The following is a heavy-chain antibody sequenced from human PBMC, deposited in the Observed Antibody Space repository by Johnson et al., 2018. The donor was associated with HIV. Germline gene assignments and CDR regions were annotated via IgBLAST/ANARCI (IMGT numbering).Heavy chain of an antibody. Sequence: QVQLVESGGGVVQPGRSLRLSCAASGFTFSSYAMHWVRQAPGKGQEWVAVISYDVSNKYYADSVKGRFTISRDNSKNTLYLQMNSLRAEDTAVYSCARGQHYYSGSGSYYNGGFDIWGQGTMVTVSS. CDR3: ARGQHYYSGSGSYYNGGFDI. CDR2: ISYDVSNK. V-gene: IGHV3-30-3*01. CDR1: GFTFSSYA. J-gene: IGHJ3*02. D-gene: IGHD3-10*01.